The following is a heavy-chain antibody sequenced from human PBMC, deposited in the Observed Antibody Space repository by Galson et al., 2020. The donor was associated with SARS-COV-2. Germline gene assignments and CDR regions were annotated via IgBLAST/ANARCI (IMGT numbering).Heavy chain of an antibody. Sequence: ASVKVSCKASGYTFTGYYMHWVRQAPGQGLEWMGWINPNSGGTNYAQKFQGRVTMTRDTSISTAYMELSRLRSDDTAVYYCARAMTNYDFWSGYIFGYWGQGTLVTVSS. J-gene: IGHJ4*02. V-gene: IGHV1-2*02. CDR1: GYTFTGYY. D-gene: IGHD3-3*01. CDR3: ARAMTNYDFWSGYIFGY. CDR2: INPNSGGT.